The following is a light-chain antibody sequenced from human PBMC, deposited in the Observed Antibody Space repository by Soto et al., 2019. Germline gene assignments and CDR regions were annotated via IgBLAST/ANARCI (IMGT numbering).Light chain of an antibody. CDR1: ENVNNC. CDR2: SAS. CDR3: QQNHAWPLT. V-gene: IGKV3-15*01. J-gene: IGKJ1*01. Sequence: EIVMTQSPATLSVSPGERATLSCRARENVNNCCAWYQQKPGQVPRLLIYSASTRATGIPARFSGSGSGTEFTLTISSLQSEDFAIYYCQQNHAWPLTFGQGTKVEIK.